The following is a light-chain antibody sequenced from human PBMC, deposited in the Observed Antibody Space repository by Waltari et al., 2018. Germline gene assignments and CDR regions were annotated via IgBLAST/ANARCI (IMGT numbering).Light chain of an antibody. J-gene: IGLJ2*01. CDR1: SSNIGNNY. Sequence: QSVLTQPPSVSAAPGQKVTISCSGSSSNIGNNYVSWYQQPPGTAPKLVIYDTDRRPSGLPGRFSGSKSGPSATLGITGLQTGDEAYYYCGTGDSSLTAGVFGGGTKLTVL. CDR2: DTD. CDR3: GTGDSSLTAGV. V-gene: IGLV1-51*01.